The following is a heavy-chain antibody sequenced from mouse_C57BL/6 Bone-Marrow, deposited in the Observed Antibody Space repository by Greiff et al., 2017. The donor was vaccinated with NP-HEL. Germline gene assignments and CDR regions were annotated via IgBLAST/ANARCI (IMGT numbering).Heavy chain of an antibody. CDR2: IYPGSGST. Sequence: QVHVKQPGAELVKPGASVKMSCKASGYTFTSYWITWVKQRPGQGLEWIGDIYPGSGSTNYNEKFKSKATLTVDTSSSTAYMQLSSLTSEDSAVYYCARSITTVVVPYFDVWGTGTTVTVSS. D-gene: IGHD1-1*01. CDR3: ARSITTVVVPYFDV. V-gene: IGHV1-55*01. J-gene: IGHJ1*03. CDR1: GYTFTSYW.